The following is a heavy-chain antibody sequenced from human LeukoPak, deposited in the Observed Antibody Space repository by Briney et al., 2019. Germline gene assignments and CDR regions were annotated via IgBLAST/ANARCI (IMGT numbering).Heavy chain of an antibody. V-gene: IGHV1-69*05. D-gene: IGHD2-2*01. CDR3: ARDLGVYCTSTSCPIDY. Sequence: SVKVSCKASGGTFSSYAISWVRQAPGQGLEWMGGVIPIFGTANYAQKFQGRVTITTDESTSTAYMELSRLRSDDTAVYYCARDLGVYCTSTSCPIDYWGQGTLVTVSS. J-gene: IGHJ4*02. CDR2: VIPIFGTA. CDR1: GGTFSSYA.